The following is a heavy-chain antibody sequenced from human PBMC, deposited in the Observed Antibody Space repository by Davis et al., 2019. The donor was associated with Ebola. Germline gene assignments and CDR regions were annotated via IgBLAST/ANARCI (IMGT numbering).Heavy chain of an antibody. J-gene: IGHJ6*02. CDR1: GYTFTSYA. D-gene: IGHD6-6*01. Sequence: SVPVSCLASGYTFTSYAMHLVRQAPGQRLEWMGWINAGNGNTKYSQKFQGRVTITRDTSASTAYMELSSLRSEDTAVYYCARGSSKAYYYYGMDVWGQGTTVTVSS. CDR3: ARGSSKAYYYYGMDV. V-gene: IGHV1-3*01. CDR2: INAGNGNT.